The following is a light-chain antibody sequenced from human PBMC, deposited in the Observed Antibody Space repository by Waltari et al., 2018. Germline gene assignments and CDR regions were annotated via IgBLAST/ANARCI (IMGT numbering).Light chain of an antibody. CDR1: SRDVGYFNH. Sequence: QSALTQPASVSGSPGQSITISCTGTSRDVGYFNHVPWFQHHPDSPPNLPLYDVTDRPSGVYSRCSGSKSVNTASLTISGLQAEDEADYYCSSYTGRGTVIFGGGTKLTVL. CDR3: SSYTGRGTVI. J-gene: IGLJ2*01. V-gene: IGLV2-14*01. CDR2: DVT.